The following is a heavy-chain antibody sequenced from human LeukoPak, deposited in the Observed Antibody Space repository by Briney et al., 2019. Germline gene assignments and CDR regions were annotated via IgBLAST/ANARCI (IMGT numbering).Heavy chain of an antibody. Sequence: GGSLRLSCAASGFTFSSYWMSWVRQAPGKGLEWVANIKQDGSEKYYVDSVKGRFTISRDNAKNSLYLQMNSLRAEDTAVYYCARLWFGELSQNTFDYWGQGTLVTVSS. CDR1: GFTFSSYW. V-gene: IGHV3-7*01. J-gene: IGHJ4*02. CDR3: ARLWFGELSQNTFDY. CDR2: IKQDGSEK. D-gene: IGHD3-10*01.